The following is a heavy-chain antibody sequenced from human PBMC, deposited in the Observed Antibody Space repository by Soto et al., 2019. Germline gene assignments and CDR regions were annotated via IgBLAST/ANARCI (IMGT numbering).Heavy chain of an antibody. J-gene: IGHJ6*02. Sequence: QVQLLESGGGVVQPGRSLRLSCAASGFTFSIYAMHWVRQAPGKGLEWVAVMSYNGSGQYYADSVKGRFTISRDNSKKTLYLQMTSLRPADAAAYYCARERGASIRGGMDVWGQGTTVTVSS. CDR1: GFTFSIYA. CDR2: MSYNGSGQ. D-gene: IGHD3-10*01. CDR3: ARERGASIRGGMDV. V-gene: IGHV3-30-3*01.